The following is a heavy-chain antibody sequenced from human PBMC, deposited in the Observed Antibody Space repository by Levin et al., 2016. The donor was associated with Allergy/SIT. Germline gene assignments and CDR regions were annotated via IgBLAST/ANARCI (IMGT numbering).Heavy chain of an antibody. V-gene: IGHV3-11*01. CDR3: ARDQTSSGWYKYYYYGMDV. J-gene: IGHJ6*02. Sequence: GESLKISCAASGFTFSDYYMSWIRQAPGKGLEWVSYISSSGSTIYYADSVKGRFTISRDNAKNSLYLQMNSLRAEDTAVYYCARDQTSSGWYKYYYYGMDVWGQGTTVTVSS. CDR2: ISSSGSTI. D-gene: IGHD6-19*01. CDR1: GFTFSDYY.